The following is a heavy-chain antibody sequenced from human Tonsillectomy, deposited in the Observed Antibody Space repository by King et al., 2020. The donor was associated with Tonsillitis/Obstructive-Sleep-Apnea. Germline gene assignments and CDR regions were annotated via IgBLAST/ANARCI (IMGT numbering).Heavy chain of an antibody. CDR1: GFTFSSYA. CDR3: AKPRGGWELLREVDY. Sequence: VQLVESGGGLVQPGGSLRLSCAAPGFTFSSYAMSWVRQAPGKGLEWVSAISGSGGSTYYADSLKGRCPISRDNSKNTLYLQMNSLRAEDTAVYYCAKPRGGWELLREVDYWGQGTLVTVSS. D-gene: IGHD1-26*01. CDR2: ISGSGGST. V-gene: IGHV3-23*04. J-gene: IGHJ4*02.